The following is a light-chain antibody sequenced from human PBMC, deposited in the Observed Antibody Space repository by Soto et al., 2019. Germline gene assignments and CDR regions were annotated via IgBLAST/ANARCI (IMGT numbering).Light chain of an antibody. J-gene: IGLJ2*01. CDR3: QSYDSSLSGSVV. CDR1: SSNIGAGYD. CDR2: GNS. V-gene: IGLV1-40*01. Sequence: QYVLTQPPSVSGAPGQRVTISCTGSSSNIGAGYDVHWYQQLPGTAPKLLIYGNSNRPSGVPDRFSGSKSGTSASLAITGLQAEDDADYYCQSYDSSLSGSVVFGGGTKLTVL.